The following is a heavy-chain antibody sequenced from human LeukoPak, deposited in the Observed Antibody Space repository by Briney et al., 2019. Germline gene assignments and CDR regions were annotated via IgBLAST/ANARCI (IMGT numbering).Heavy chain of an antibody. J-gene: IGHJ5*02. V-gene: IGHV1-2*02. CDR3: ARVLLVVKGVNWFDP. D-gene: IGHD2-8*01. CDR2: INPNSGGT. CDR1: GYTFTGYY. Sequence: ASVKVSCKASGYTFTGYYMHWVRQAPGQGLEWMGWINPNSGGTNYAQKFQGRVTMTRDTSISTAYMELSRLRSEDTAVYYCARVLLVVKGVNWFDPWGQGTLVTVSS.